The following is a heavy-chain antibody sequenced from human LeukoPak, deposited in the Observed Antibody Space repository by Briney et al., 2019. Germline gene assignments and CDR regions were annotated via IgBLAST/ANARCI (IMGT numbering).Heavy chain of an antibody. CDR3: AKIERWLVHGFDL. J-gene: IGHJ2*01. Sequence: GGSLRLSCAASGFTYDDYGMSWVRQAPGKGLEGVSSVSGNGGTTYYADSVKGRFTISRDNSRNTVYLQMNSPRAEDTAVYYCAKIERWLVHGFDLWGRGTLVTVSS. CDR2: VSGNGGTT. CDR1: GFTYDDYG. D-gene: IGHD6-19*01. V-gene: IGHV3-23*01.